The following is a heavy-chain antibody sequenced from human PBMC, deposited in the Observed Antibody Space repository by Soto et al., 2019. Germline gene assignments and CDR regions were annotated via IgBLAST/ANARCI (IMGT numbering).Heavy chain of an antibody. CDR2: ISGSGGST. J-gene: IGHJ4*02. CDR3: AKDRWSGISSY. CDR1: GFTFSRYA. D-gene: IGHD1-26*01. Sequence: GALSLSCAASGFTFSRYAMSWVRQAPGKGLEWVSAISGSGGSTYYADSVKGRFTISRDNSKNTLYLQMNSLRAEDTAVYYCAKDRWSGISSYWGQGTLVTVSS. V-gene: IGHV3-23*01.